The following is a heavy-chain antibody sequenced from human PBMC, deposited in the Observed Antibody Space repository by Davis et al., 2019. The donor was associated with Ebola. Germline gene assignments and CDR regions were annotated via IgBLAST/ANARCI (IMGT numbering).Heavy chain of an antibody. CDR2: IIPIFGTA. Sequence: SVKVSCKASGGTFSSYAISWVRQAPGQGLEWMGGIIPIFGTANYAQKFQGRVTITADESTSTAYMELSSLRSDDTAVYYCARDGYSSGWDRTSYGMDVWGQGTTVTVSS. V-gene: IGHV1-69*13. J-gene: IGHJ6*02. CDR1: GGTFSSYA. D-gene: IGHD6-19*01. CDR3: ARDGYSSGWDRTSYGMDV.